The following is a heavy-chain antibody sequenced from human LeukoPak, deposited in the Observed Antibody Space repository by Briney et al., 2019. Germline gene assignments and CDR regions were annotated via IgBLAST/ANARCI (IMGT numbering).Heavy chain of an antibody. J-gene: IGHJ5*02. CDR3: AREGRITMVRGVISGWFDP. CDR1: GYTFTSYG. V-gene: IGHV1-18*01. D-gene: IGHD3-10*01. Sequence: ASVKVSCKASGYTFTSYGISWVRQAPGQGLEWMGWISAYNGNTNYAQKLQGRVTMTTDTSTSTAYMELRSLRSDDTAVYYCAREGRITMVRGVISGWFDPWGQGTLVTVSS. CDR2: ISAYNGNT.